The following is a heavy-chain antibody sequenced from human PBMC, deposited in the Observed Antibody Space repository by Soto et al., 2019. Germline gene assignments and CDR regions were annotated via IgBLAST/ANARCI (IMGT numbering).Heavy chain of an antibody. CDR1: GFTFSSYA. CDR3: AKGVGSSWSLDY. Sequence: QVQLVESGGGVVQPGRSLRLSCAASGFTFSSYAMHWVRQAPGKGLEWVAVISYDGSNKYYADSVKGRFTISRDNSKNTLYLQMNSLRAEDTAVYYCAKGVGSSWSLDYWGQGTLVTVSS. CDR2: ISYDGSNK. J-gene: IGHJ4*02. V-gene: IGHV3-30*04. D-gene: IGHD6-13*01.